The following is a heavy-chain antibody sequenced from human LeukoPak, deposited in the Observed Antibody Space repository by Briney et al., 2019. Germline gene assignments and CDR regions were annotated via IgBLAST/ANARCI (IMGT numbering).Heavy chain of an antibody. D-gene: IGHD3-22*01. CDR2: IIPILGIA. CDR3: EANYYDSSGPDAFDI. J-gene: IGHJ3*02. Sequence: SVKVSCKASGGTFSSYAISWVRQAPGQGLEWMGRIIPILGIANYAQKFQGRVTITADKSTSTAYMELSSLRSEDTAVYYCEANYYDSSGPDAFDIWGQGTMVTVSS. V-gene: IGHV1-69*04. CDR1: GGTFSSYA.